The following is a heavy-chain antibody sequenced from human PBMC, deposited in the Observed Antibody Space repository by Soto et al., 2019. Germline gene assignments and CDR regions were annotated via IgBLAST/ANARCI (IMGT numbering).Heavy chain of an antibody. CDR1: GGSISSGGYY. CDR3: ARDRGRRCSGGSCTHYYGMDV. D-gene: IGHD2-15*01. CDR2: IYYSGST. V-gene: IGHV4-31*03. J-gene: IGHJ6*02. Sequence: SETLSLTCTVSGGSISSGGYYWSWIRQHPGKGLEWIGYIYYSGSTYYNPSLKSRVTISVDTSKNQFSLKLSSVTAADTAVYYCARDRGRRCSGGSCTHYYGMDVWGQGTTVTV.